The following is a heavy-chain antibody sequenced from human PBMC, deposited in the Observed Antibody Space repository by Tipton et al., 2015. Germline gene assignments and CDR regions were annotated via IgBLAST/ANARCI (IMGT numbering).Heavy chain of an antibody. Sequence: TLSLTCTVSGGSVSTSNYYWGWIRQSPGKGLEWIGSIYYSGSTYYNPSLKSRVTISVDTSKNQFSLKLSSVTAADTAVYYCARQSGESSGWPSAFDIWGQGTMVTVSS. CDR2: IYYSGST. V-gene: IGHV4-39*01. J-gene: IGHJ3*02. CDR1: GGSVSTSNYY. D-gene: IGHD6-19*01. CDR3: ARQSGESSGWPSAFDI.